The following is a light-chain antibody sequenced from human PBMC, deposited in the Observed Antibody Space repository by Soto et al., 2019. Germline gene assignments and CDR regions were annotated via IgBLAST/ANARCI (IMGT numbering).Light chain of an antibody. CDR3: QQYDNLPSLT. J-gene: IGKJ4*01. Sequence: DIPMTQSPSSLSASVGDRVTITCQASQDISNYLNWYQQKPGKAPKLLIYDASNLETGVPSRFSGSGSGTDFTFTISSLQHEDIATYYCQQYDNLPSLTFGGGTKVEI. CDR2: DAS. V-gene: IGKV1-33*01. CDR1: QDISNY.